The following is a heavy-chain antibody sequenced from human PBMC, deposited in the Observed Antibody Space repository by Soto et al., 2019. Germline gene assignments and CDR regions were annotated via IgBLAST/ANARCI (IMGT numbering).Heavy chain of an antibody. CDR2: IHYSGST. Sequence: SLEILSLTCTVSGGSISSNICYWGWIRQPPRKGLEWIGNIHYSGSTYYDSSLKSRVTISVDTSKNQFSLKLSSVTAADTAVYYCASQHYYDSSGYYVVYWGQGTLVTVSS. J-gene: IGHJ4*02. CDR1: GGSISSNICY. D-gene: IGHD3-22*01. V-gene: IGHV4-39*01. CDR3: ASQHYYDSSGYYVVY.